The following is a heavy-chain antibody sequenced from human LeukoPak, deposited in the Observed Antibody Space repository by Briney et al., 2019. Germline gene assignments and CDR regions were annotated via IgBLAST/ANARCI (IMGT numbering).Heavy chain of an antibody. Sequence: SVKVSCKASGGTFSSYAISWVRQAPGQGLEWMGGIIPIFGTANYAQKFQGRVTITADESTSTAYMELSSLRPEDTAVYYCARGGYLENYYYYGMDVWGQGTTVTVSS. J-gene: IGHJ6*02. CDR1: GGTFSSYA. D-gene: IGHD3-22*01. CDR3: ARGGYLENYYYYGMDV. CDR2: IIPIFGTA. V-gene: IGHV1-69*01.